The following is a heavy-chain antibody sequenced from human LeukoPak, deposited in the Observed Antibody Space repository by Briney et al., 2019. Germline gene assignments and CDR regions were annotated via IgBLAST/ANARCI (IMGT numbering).Heavy chain of an antibody. CDR2: IWYDGSNK. D-gene: IGHD4-17*01. J-gene: IGHJ4*02. CDR3: ARGDPTVTTKQNLDY. CDR1: GFTFSSYA. V-gene: IGHV3-33*08. Sequence: GGSLRLSCAASGFTFSSYAMSWVRQAPGKGLEWVAVIWYDGSNKYYADSVKGRFTISRDNSKNTLYLQMNSLRVEDTAVYYCARGDPTVTTKQNLDYWGQGTLVTVSS.